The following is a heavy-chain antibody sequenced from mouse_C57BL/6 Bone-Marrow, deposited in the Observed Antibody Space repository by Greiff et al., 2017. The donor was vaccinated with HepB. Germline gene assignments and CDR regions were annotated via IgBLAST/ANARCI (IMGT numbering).Heavy chain of an antibody. D-gene: IGHD1-1*01. CDR3: TREATVSYFDY. CDR1: GYTFTDYE. J-gene: IGHJ2*01. Sequence: QVQLKQSGAELVRPGASVTLSCKASGYTFTDYEMHWVKQTPVHGLEWIGAIDPETGGTAYNQKFKGKAILTADKSSSTAYMELRSLTSEDSAVYYCTREATVSYFDYWGQGTTLTVSS. CDR2: IDPETGGT. V-gene: IGHV1-15*01.